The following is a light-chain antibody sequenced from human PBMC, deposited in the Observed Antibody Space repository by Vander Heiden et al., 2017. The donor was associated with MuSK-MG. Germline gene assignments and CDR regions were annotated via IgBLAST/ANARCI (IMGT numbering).Light chain of an antibody. CDR2: GNS. J-gene: IGLJ2*01. Sequence: QSVLTQPPSVSGAPGQRVTISCPGSSSNIGAGYDVHWYQQLPGTAPKLLIYGNSNRPSGVPDRLSGSKSGTSASMAITGLQAEEEADYYCQSYDSSRSGWDVVFGGGTKLTVL. CDR3: QSYDSSRSGWDVV. V-gene: IGLV1-40*01. CDR1: SSNIGAGYD.